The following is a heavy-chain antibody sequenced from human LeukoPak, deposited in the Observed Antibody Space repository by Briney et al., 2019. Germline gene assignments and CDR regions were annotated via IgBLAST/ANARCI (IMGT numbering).Heavy chain of an antibody. CDR1: GFSFNIYY. CDR3: AREGHYDSSRFDP. J-gene: IGHJ5*02. D-gene: IGHD3-22*01. Sequence: PGGSLTLSCGVSGFSFNIYYMSWVRQAPGKGLEWVANLNQDGSEKNYVDSVRGRFTISRDNAKNSLYLQMNSLRAEDTALYYCAREGHYDSSRFDPWGQGTLVTVSS. V-gene: IGHV3-7*03. CDR2: LNQDGSEK.